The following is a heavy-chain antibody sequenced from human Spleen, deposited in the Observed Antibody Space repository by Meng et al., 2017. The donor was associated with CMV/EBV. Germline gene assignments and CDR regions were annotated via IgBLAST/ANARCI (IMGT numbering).Heavy chain of an antibody. CDR3: AQTLLSIVTTDY. D-gene: IGHD4-11*01. CDR1: GVTLSNYA. J-gene: IGHJ4*02. V-gene: IGHV3-23*01. CDR2: NSESGVST. Sequence: GGSLRLSCVASGVTLSNYAMNWVRQAPGQGLQWVAGNSESGVSTYYADSVKRRLTISRDNSKNTVHLQMTRLRAEYASVYYGAQTLLSIVTTDYWGQGTLVTVSS.